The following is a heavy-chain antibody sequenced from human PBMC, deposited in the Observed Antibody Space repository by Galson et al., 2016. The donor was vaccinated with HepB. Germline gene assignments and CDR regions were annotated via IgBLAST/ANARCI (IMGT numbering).Heavy chain of an antibody. D-gene: IGHD2-2*01. Sequence: SLRLSCAASGFTFSSYTMHWVRQAPGEGLEWVAVVSYDGNTKYYADSVKGRFRISRDNSKNTLYLQMNSLRAEDTAVYYCTKEGAYCSSSRCRYYMDVWGRGTTVTVSS. V-gene: IGHV3-30-3*02. J-gene: IGHJ6*03. CDR2: VSYDGNTK. CDR1: GFTFSSYT. CDR3: TKEGAYCSSSRCRYYMDV.